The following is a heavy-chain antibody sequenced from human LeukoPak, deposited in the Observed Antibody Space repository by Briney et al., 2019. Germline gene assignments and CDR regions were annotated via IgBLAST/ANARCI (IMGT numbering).Heavy chain of an antibody. CDR1: GGSISSSSYY. CDR3: ARDRSRGIAVAGPIPLGFDP. J-gene: IGHJ5*02. D-gene: IGHD6-19*01. CDR2: IYYSGST. V-gene: IGHV4-39*07. Sequence: PSETLSLTCTVSGGSISSSSYYWGWIRQPPGKGLEWIGSIYYSGSTYYNPSLKSRVTISVDTSKNQFSLKLSSVTAADTAVYYCARDRSRGIAVAGPIPLGFDPWGQGTLVTVSS.